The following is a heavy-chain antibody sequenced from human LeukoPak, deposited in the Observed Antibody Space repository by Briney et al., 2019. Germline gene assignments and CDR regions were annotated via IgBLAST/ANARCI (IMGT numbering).Heavy chain of an antibody. V-gene: IGHV4-4*07. CDR1: GGPIYSYY. CDR2: LYPGVSP. CDR3: ARLRFYHSTGYSPGHYMDV. Sequence: KSSETLSLTCTVSGGPIYSYYWSWIRQTAGKGLEWIGRLYPGVSPNYNPSLKSRATISVDTPKKQFALKLNTVTAADTAVYYCARLRFYHSTGYSPGHYMDVWGKGTTVTVSS. D-gene: IGHD3-22*01. J-gene: IGHJ6*03.